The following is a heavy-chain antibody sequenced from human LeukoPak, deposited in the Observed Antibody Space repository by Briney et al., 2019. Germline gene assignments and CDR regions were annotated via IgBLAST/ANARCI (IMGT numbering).Heavy chain of an antibody. CDR3: ARDAHYDFWSSYYYGMDV. Sequence: GGSLRLSCAASGFTFSSYAMHWVRQAPGKGLEWVAVISYDGSNKYYADSVKGRFTISRDNAKNSLYLQMNSLRAEDTAVYYCARDAHYDFWSSYYYGMDVWGQGTTVTVSS. CDR1: GFTFSSYA. V-gene: IGHV3-30-3*01. CDR2: ISYDGSNK. J-gene: IGHJ6*02. D-gene: IGHD3-3*01.